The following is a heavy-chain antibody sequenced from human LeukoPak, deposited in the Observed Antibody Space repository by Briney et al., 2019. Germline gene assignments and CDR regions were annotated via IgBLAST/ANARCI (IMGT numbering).Heavy chain of an antibody. CDR3: AKDTRGSLDY. V-gene: IGHV3-30*02. J-gene: IGHJ4*02. Sequence: GGSLRLSCAASGFTFSSYGMHWVRPAPGKGLEWVAFIRYYGSNKYHADSVKGRFTISRDNSKNTLYLQMNSLRAGDTAVYYCAKDTRGSLDYWGQGTLVTVSS. CDR2: IRYYGSNK. CDR1: GFTFSSYG. D-gene: IGHD3-16*01.